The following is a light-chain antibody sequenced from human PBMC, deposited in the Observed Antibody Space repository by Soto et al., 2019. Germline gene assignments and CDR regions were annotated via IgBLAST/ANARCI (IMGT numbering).Light chain of an antibody. J-gene: IGKJ5*01. Sequence: EIVLTQYPDTMSLAPGERGTLCCRPFQSLSNSELAWYQQKPGQAPRLLIYGASSRATGIPNRFSGSGSGTDFTLTISSLEPEDFAVYYCHQRQYWPPITFGQGTRLEIK. CDR2: GAS. V-gene: IGKV3D-20*02. CDR1: QSLSNSE. CDR3: HQRQYWPPIT.